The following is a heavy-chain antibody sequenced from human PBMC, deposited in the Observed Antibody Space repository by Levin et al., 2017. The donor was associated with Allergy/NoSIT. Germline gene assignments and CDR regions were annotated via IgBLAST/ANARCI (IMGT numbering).Heavy chain of an antibody. V-gene: IGHV3-30*18. CDR1: GFTFSSYG. CDR3: AKEGGITMIVDSYYFDY. J-gene: IGHJ4*02. CDR2: ISYDGSNK. Sequence: GGSLRLSCAASGFTFSSYGMHWVRQAPGKGLEWVAVISYDGSNKYYADSVKGRFTISRDNSKNTLYLQMNSLRAEDTAVYYCAKEGGITMIVDSYYFDYWGQGTLVTVSS. D-gene: IGHD3-22*01.